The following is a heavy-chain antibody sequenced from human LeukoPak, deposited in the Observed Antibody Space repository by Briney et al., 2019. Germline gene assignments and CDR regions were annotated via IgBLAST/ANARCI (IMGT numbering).Heavy chain of an antibody. CDR3: VRGTPTPGMDY. V-gene: IGHV7-4-1*02. J-gene: IGHJ4*02. Sequence: ASVKVSCKASGYPFSAHFLNWVRQAPGQGLEWMGNIDTTTGNPRYAQDFTGRFVFSLDTSVSTAYLQITSLKGDDTAAYYCVRGTPTPGMDYWGQGTQVTVSS. CDR1: GYPFSAHF. D-gene: IGHD3-10*01. CDR2: IDTTTGNP.